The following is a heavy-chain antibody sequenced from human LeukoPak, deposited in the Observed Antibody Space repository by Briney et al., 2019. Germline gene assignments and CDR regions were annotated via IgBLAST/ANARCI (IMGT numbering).Heavy chain of an antibody. J-gene: IGHJ4*02. CDR3: ARGYDSSGYYGERDYFDY. CDR2: IYSGGST. CDR1: GFTVSSNY. Sequence: GGSLRLSCAASGFTVSSNYMSWVRQAPGKGLEWVSVIYSGGSTYYADSVKGRFTISRDNSKNTLYLQMNSLRAEDTAVYYCARGYDSSGYYGERDYFDYWGQGTLVTVSS. D-gene: IGHD3-22*01. V-gene: IGHV3-66*01.